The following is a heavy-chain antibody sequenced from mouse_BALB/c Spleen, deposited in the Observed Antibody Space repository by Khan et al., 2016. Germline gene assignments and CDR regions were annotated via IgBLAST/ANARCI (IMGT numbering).Heavy chain of an antibody. CDR3: GRGDGYDYFGY. D-gene: IGHD2-2*01. J-gene: IGHJ2*01. V-gene: IGHV1-37*01. CDR2: INPYNGDT. CDR1: GYSFTGYF. Sequence: EVQLQESGPELVKPGASVKISCKASGYSFTGYFMNWVKQSHGKSLEWIGHINPYNGDTFYNQNFKGKATLTVDKSSSTAHMELLSLTSEDSAVYYGGRGDGYDYFGYWGQGTTLTVSS.